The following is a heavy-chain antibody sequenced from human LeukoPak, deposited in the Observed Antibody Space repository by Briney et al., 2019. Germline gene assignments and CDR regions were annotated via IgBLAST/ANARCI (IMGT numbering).Heavy chain of an antibody. CDR2: ISGRGYNT. Sequence: GGFLRLSCAASGFTFSSYSMNWVRQAPGKGLDWVSSISGRGYNTYYADSMKGRFSISRDNSKNTVYLQMNSLRAEDTAVYYCAKDYIGYDQDFDYWGQGTLVTVSS. V-gene: IGHV3-23*01. CDR3: AKDYIGYDQDFDY. J-gene: IGHJ4*02. D-gene: IGHD2-2*01. CDR1: GFTFSSYS.